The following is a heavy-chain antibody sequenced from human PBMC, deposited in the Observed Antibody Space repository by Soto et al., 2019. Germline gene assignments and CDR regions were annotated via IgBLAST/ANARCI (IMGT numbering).Heavy chain of an antibody. CDR3: ARSPAIVVVRKGAFDI. CDR2: IIPIFGTA. D-gene: IGHD2-21*01. V-gene: IGHV1-69*01. CDR1: GGTFSSYA. Sequence: QVQLVQSGAEVKKPGSSVKVSCKASGGTFSSYAISWVRQAPGQGLEWMGGIIPIFGTANYAQKFQGRVTITADESTSTASMELSSLRSEDTAVYYCARSPAIVVVRKGAFDIWGQGTMVTVSS. J-gene: IGHJ3*02.